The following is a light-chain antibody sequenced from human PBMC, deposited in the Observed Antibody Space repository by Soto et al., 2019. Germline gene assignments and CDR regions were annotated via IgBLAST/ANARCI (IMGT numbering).Light chain of an antibody. J-gene: IGLJ1*01. CDR3: SSYTTSNTPLYV. CDR1: SSDICAYIY. V-gene: IGLV2-14*01. CDR2: EVS. Sequence: QSVLTQPRSASGSPGQSVTISCTGTSSDICAYIYVSWYQQHPGNAPKLMIYEVSNRPSGVSNRFSGSQSGNTASLTISGLQAEDEANYYCSSYTTSNTPLYVFGTGTKVTVL.